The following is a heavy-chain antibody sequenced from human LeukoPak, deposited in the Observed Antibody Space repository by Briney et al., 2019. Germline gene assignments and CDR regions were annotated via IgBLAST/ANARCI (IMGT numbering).Heavy chain of an antibody. V-gene: IGHV3-7*03. CDR1: GFTFSSYW. CDR2: IKQDGSEK. Sequence: PGGSLRLSCAASGFTFSSYWMSWVRQAPGKGLEWVANIKQDGSEKYYVDSVKGRFTISRDNAKNSLYLQMNSLRAEDTAVYYCARVMFNRAITMIVVVDDAFDIWGQGTMVTVSS. J-gene: IGHJ3*02. D-gene: IGHD3-22*01. CDR3: ARVMFNRAITMIVVVDDAFDI.